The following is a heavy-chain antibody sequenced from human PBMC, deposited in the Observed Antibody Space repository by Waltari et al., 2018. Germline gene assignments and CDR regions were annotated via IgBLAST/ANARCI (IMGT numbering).Heavy chain of an antibody. CDR1: GGTFSSYA. CDR3: ARDPDRDSGSYYHY. Sequence: QVQLVQSGAEVKKPGSSVKVSCKASGGTFSSYAISWGRQAPGQGLEWMGGSISIFGTANYAQKFQGRVTITADESTSTAYRELSSLRSEDTAVYYCARDPDRDSGSYYHYWGQGTLVTVSS. J-gene: IGHJ4*02. D-gene: IGHD1-26*01. V-gene: IGHV1-69*01. CDR2: SISIFGTA.